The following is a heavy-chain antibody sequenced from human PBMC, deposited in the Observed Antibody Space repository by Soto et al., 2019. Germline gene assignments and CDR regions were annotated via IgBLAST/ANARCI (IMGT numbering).Heavy chain of an antibody. CDR2: ISYDGSNK. J-gene: IGHJ4*02. D-gene: IGHD3-10*01. Sequence: PGGSLRLSCAASGFTFSSYAMHWVRQAPGKGLEWVAVISYDGSNKYYADSVKGRFTISRDNSKNTLYLQMNSLRAEDTAVYYCARDYYGSGIDYWGQGTLVTVSS. V-gene: IGHV3-30-3*01. CDR3: ARDYYGSGIDY. CDR1: GFTFSSYA.